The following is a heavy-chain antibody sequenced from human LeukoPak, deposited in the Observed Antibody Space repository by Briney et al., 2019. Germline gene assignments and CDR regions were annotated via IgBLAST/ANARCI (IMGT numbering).Heavy chain of an antibody. V-gene: IGHV3-7*03. J-gene: IGHJ4*02. CDR2: IKLDGSEK. D-gene: IGHD3-3*01. CDR1: GFTFSSYW. CDR3: ARDQYDTWSRRGNFDS. Sequence: GGSLRLSCAASGFTFSSYWMSWVRQAPGKGLEWVANIKLDGSEKNYVDSVKGRFTISRDNTKNSLYLQMNSLRAEDTAVFYCARDQYDTWSRRGNFDSWGQGTLVTVSS.